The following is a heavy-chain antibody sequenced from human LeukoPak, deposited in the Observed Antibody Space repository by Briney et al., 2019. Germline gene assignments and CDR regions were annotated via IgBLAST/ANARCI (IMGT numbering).Heavy chain of an antibody. Sequence: PGGSLRLSCAASGFTFSSYAMSWVRQVPAKGLEWVSAISGSGGSTYYADSVKGRFTISRDNSKNTLYLQMNSLRAEDTAVYYCAKSIIAVAGLFDYWGQGTLVTVSS. CDR1: GFTFSSYA. D-gene: IGHD6-19*01. CDR3: AKSIIAVAGLFDY. CDR2: ISGSGGST. V-gene: IGHV3-23*01. J-gene: IGHJ4*02.